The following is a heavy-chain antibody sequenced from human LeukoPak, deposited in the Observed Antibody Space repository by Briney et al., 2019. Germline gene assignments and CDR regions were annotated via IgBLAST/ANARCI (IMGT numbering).Heavy chain of an antibody. D-gene: IGHD5-24*01. J-gene: IGHJ4*02. CDR1: GFTLDDYA. V-gene: IGHV3-9*01. CDR2: ISWNSGSI. Sequence: GRSLRLSCAASGFTLDDYAMHWVRQAPGKGLEWVSGISWNSGSIGYADSVKGRFTISRDNAKNSLYLQMNSLRAEDTALYYCAKDRGRRWLQFDYWGQGTLVTVSS. CDR3: AKDRGRRWLQFDY.